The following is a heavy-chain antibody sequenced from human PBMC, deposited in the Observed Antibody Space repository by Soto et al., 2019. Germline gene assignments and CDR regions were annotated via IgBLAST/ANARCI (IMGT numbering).Heavy chain of an antibody. J-gene: IGHJ4*02. V-gene: IGHV4-30-4*01. CDR1: GGSISSGNIY. Sequence: QVQLQESGPGVVRPSQILSLTCTVSGGSISSGNIYWSWIRQPPGKGLEWIGYIYYTGSTYYNPSLTSRVTISVNPSKNQFSLTLTSVTAADTAIYYCARVTMVRGVMADYWGQRTLVTVSS. D-gene: IGHD3-10*01. CDR2: IYYTGST. CDR3: ARVTMVRGVMADY.